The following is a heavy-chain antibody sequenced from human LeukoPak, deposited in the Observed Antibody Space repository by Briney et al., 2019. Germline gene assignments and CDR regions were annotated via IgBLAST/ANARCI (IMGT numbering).Heavy chain of an antibody. CDR1: GGSISSYY. D-gene: IGHD3-3*01. V-gene: IGHV4-4*07. CDR3: ARDSGRFLEWLWWDY. J-gene: IGHJ4*02. Sequence: SETLSLTCTVSGGSISSYYWSWIRQPAGKGLEWIGRIYTSGSTNYNPSLKSRVTMSVDTSKNQFSLKLGSVTAADTAVYYCARDSGRFLEWLWWDYWGQGTLVTVSS. CDR2: IYTSGST.